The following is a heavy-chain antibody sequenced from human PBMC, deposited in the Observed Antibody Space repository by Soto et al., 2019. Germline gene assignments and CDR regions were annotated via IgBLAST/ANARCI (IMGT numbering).Heavy chain of an antibody. CDR1: GFTFGDYA. CDR2: IRSKAYGGTT. J-gene: IGHJ4*02. V-gene: IGHV3-49*04. Sequence: GGSMRLSCTASGFTFGDYAMSWVSQAPGKGLGWEGFIRSKAYGGTTEYAASVKGRFTISRDDSKSIAYLQMNSLKTEDTAVYYCTRDLGVVVPAAIDYWGQGTLVTVSS. CDR3: TRDLGVVVPAAIDY. D-gene: IGHD2-2*01.